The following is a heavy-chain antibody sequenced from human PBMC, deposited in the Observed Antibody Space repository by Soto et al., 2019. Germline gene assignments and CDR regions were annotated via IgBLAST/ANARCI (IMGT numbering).Heavy chain of an antibody. J-gene: IGHJ4*02. Sequence: QVQLVESGGGVVQPGRSLRLSCVASGFTFSGYGMHWVRQAPGKGLEWVAVIWYDGSNKYYADSLKGRFTISRDNSKNTLYLQMNSLRAEDTAVYYCASGVEHSSSSGIVFDYWGQGTLVTVSS. CDR3: ASGVEHSSSSGIVFDY. D-gene: IGHD6-6*01. V-gene: IGHV3-33*01. CDR2: IWYDGSNK. CDR1: GFTFSGYG.